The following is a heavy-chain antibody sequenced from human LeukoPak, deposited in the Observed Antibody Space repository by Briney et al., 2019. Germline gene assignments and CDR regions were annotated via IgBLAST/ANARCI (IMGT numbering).Heavy chain of an antibody. Sequence: GGSLRLSCAASGFTFSSYAMSWVRQAPGKGLEWVSAISGSGGSTYYADSVKDRFTISRDNAKNSLYLQMNSLGADDTAVYYCVRNTAFDIWGQGTLVTVSS. CDR1: GFTFSSYA. J-gene: IGHJ3*02. CDR2: ISGSGGST. D-gene: IGHD2/OR15-2a*01. CDR3: VRNTAFDI. V-gene: IGHV3-23*01.